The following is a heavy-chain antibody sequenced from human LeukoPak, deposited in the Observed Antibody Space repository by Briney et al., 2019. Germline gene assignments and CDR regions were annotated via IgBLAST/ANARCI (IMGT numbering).Heavy chain of an antibody. CDR2: IYPGDSDT. V-gene: IGHV5-51*01. J-gene: IGHJ4*02. CDR1: GYSFTSYW. CDR3: ARHADYGDNSKLGY. Sequence: GESLRISCKGSGYSFTSYWIGWVRQMPGKGLEWMGIIYPGDSDTRYSPSFQGHVTISADKSISTAYLQWSGLRASDTAMYYCARHADYGDNSKLGYWGQGTLVTVSS. D-gene: IGHD4-23*01.